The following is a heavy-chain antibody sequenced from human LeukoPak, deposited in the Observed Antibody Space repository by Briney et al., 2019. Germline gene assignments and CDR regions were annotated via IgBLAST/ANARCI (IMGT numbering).Heavy chain of an antibody. CDR1: GFTFRSCS. CDR2: ISSSNNYI. V-gene: IGHV3-21*01. Sequence: GGSLRLSCAASGFTFRSCSMNWVRQVPGKGLEWASSISSSNNYIYYADSVKGRFTLSRDNAKNSLYLQMNYLRAEDTAVYYCARVPGDYWGQGTLVTVSS. J-gene: IGHJ4*02. CDR3: ARVPGDY.